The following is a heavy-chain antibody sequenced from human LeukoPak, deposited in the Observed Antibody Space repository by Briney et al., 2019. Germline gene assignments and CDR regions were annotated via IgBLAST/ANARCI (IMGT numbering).Heavy chain of an antibody. D-gene: IGHD3-22*01. Sequence: GGSLRLSCAASGFTFSSYNMNWVRQAPGTGLEWVSSISSGGANINYVDSVRGRFAISRDNAKNSVYLQVNSLRAEDTAVYYCARDLGYEGRGFYHYFAYWGQGTLVTVSS. CDR1: GFTFSSYN. CDR3: ARDLGYEGRGFYHYFAY. J-gene: IGHJ4*02. CDR2: ISSGGANI. V-gene: IGHV3-21*01.